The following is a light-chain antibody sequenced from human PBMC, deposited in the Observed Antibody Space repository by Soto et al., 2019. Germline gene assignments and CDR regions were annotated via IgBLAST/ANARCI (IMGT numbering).Light chain of an antibody. CDR1: QSVSSY. V-gene: IGKV3-11*01. CDR3: QQRSNWPPSLT. J-gene: IGKJ4*01. Sequence: EIVLTQSPATLSLSPGERATLSCRASQSVSSYLAWYQQKPGQAPRLLIYDASNSATGSPARFSGSGSGTDFTLTITSLEPEDFAVYYCQQRSNWPPSLTFGGGTKVEIK. CDR2: DAS.